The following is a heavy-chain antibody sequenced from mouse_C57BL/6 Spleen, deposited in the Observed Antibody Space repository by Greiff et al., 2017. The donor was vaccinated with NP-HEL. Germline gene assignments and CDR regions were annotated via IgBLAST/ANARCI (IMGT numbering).Heavy chain of an antibody. CDR1: GFTFSDYG. Sequence: EVKVVESGGGLVKPGGSLKLSCAASGFTFSDYGMHWVRQAPEKGLEWVAYISSGSSTIYYADTVKGRFTISRDNSKNTLFLQRTSLRSEDTAMYYCARPGTTPFMDYWGQGTSVTVSS. J-gene: IGHJ4*01. V-gene: IGHV5-17*01. D-gene: IGHD1-1*01. CDR3: ARPGTTPFMDY. CDR2: ISSGSSTI.